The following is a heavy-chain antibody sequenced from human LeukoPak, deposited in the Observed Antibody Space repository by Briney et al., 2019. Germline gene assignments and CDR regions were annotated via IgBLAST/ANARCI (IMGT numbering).Heavy chain of an antibody. CDR3: AKSWRSYDSSTSYYAFDL. D-gene: IGHD3-22*01. V-gene: IGHV3-23*01. CDR2: IRDRT. J-gene: IGHJ3*01. CDR1: GFTFSTYA. Sequence: GGSLRLSCAASGFTFSTYAMTWVRQAPGKGLEWVSSIRDRTYYADSAKGRFTISRDDSRSTLYLQMNSLGAEDTAVYYCAKSWRSYDSSTSYYAFDLWGQGTTVTVSS.